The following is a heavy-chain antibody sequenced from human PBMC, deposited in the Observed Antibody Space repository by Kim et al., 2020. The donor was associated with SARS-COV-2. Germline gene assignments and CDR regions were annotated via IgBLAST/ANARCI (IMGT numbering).Heavy chain of an antibody. Sequence: LSLTCAASGFTFSSYAMHWVRQAPGKGLEWVAVISYDGSNKYYADSVKGRFTISRDNSKNTLYLQMNSLRAEDTAVYYCATSGSGSYYYYGMDVWGQ. CDR3: ATSGSGSYYYYGMDV. D-gene: IGHD3-10*01. CDR2: ISYDGSNK. J-gene: IGHJ6*02. CDR1: GFTFSSYA. V-gene: IGHV3-30-3*01.